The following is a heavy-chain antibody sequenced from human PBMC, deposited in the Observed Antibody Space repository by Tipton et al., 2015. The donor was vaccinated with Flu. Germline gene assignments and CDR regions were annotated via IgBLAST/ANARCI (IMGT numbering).Heavy chain of an antibody. CDR1: GYTFTSYN. CDR3: ARDKGGGTYTFDV. Sequence: QLVQSGAEVKKPGASVKVSCKASGYTFTSYNMHWVRQAPGQGLEWMGIIYPAGGGISYAQKFQGRVIMTRDKSTGTVHMELSSLRSDDTAMYYCARDKGGGTYTFDVWGQGTMVNVSS. D-gene: IGHD1-1*01. J-gene: IGHJ3*01. CDR2: IYPAGGGI. V-gene: IGHV1-46*01.